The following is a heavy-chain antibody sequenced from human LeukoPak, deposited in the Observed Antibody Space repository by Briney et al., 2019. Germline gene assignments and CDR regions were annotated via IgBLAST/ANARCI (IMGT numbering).Heavy chain of an antibody. Sequence: SSETLSLTCIVSGVSISSDNYYWGWIRQTPGKGLEWIGTIYYSGSTSYNPSLKSRLSISADTYNNQFSLKLTSVTAADMAVYYCARRPYYDSSGYSPFDYWGQGTLVTVSS. J-gene: IGHJ4*02. CDR1: GVSISSDNYY. CDR2: IYYSGST. CDR3: ARRPYYDSSGYSPFDY. V-gene: IGHV4-39*01. D-gene: IGHD3-22*01.